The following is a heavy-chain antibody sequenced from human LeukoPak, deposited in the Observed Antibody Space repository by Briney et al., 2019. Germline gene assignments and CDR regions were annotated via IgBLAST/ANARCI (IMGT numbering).Heavy chain of an antibody. CDR1: GGSISSGSYY. CDR2: IYTSGST. V-gene: IGHV4-61*02. J-gene: IGHJ4*02. Sequence: PSQTLSLTCTVSGGSISSGSYYWSRIRQPAGKGLEWIGRIYTSGSTNYNPSLKSRVTISVDTSKNQFSLKLSSVTAADTAVYYCAREKDRGVIRFDYWGQGTLLTVSS. D-gene: IGHD3-10*01. CDR3: AREKDRGVIRFDY.